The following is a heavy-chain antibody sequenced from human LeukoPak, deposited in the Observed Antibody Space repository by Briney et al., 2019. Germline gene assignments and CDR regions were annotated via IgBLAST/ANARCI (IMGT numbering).Heavy chain of an antibody. CDR1: GYTFTRYD. V-gene: IGHV1-18*01. J-gene: IGHJ4*02. D-gene: IGHD3-10*01. CDR3: AREVRGVTFDY. CDR2: ISAYNGNT. Sequence: GASVKVSCKASGYTFTRYDINWVRQATGKGLEGMGWISAYNGNTKYAQKLQGRVTMPTDTSTSTAYMELRSLRSDDTAVYHCAREVRGVTFDYWGQGTLVTVSS.